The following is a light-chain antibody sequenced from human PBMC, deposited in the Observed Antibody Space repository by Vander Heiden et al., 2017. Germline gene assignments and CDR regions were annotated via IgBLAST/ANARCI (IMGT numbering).Light chain of an antibody. J-gene: IGKJ5*01. CDR1: QSIDNF. Sequence: DIQMTQSPSSLSASVGDRVTITCRASQSIDNFLNWYQQKPGKAPKLLIYAASKLESWVPSRFSGSGSGTHFSLTISSLQPEDSATSFCQQSYSSPRITFGLGTRLEIE. CDR2: AAS. V-gene: IGKV1-39*01. CDR3: QQSYSSPRIT.